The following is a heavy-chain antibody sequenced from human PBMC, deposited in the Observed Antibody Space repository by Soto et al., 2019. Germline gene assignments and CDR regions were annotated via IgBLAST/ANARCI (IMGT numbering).Heavy chain of an antibody. CDR2: ISPYDDDT. V-gene: IGHV1-18*01. CDR1: GYTFSSYG. D-gene: IGHD3-22*01. CDR3: ARGGYYDSSGSRNYHYYGMDV. J-gene: IGHJ6*02. Sequence: QAQLVQSGPEVKKPGASVKVSCKASGYTFSSYGISWVRQAPGQGLEWLGWISPYDDDTKYAQNLQGRVRMTTDTSTRTVYMDLRSLRSYDTAIYYCARGGYYDSSGSRNYHYYGMDVWGHGTTVPVSS.